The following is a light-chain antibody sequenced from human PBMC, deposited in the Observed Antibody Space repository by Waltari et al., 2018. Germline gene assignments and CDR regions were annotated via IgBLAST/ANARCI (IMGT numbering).Light chain of an antibody. V-gene: IGKV1-39*01. CDR3: QQTYTSPWT. Sequence: DVQMTQSPSPLSASVGDRVTITCRASQSVIDYLNWYQQKPGKAPELLISGASNLQSGAPSRFSGSGSGTDFTLTISSLQPEDFATFYCQQTYTSPWTFGQGTKVEIK. CDR2: GAS. CDR1: QSVIDY. J-gene: IGKJ1*01.